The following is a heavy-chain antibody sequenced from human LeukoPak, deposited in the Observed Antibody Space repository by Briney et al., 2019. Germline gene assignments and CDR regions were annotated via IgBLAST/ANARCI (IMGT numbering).Heavy chain of an antibody. J-gene: IGHJ4*02. CDR2: IYTAGET. CDR1: GFTVSNNY. D-gene: IGHD3-16*01. CDR3: ANEGD. V-gene: IGHV3-53*05. Sequence: GGSLRLSCIVSGFTVSNNYMSWVRQAPGKGLEWVSVIYTAGETYYADSVKGRFTISRGISKNTVYLQMNSLRADDTAMYYCANEGDWGQGTLVTVSS.